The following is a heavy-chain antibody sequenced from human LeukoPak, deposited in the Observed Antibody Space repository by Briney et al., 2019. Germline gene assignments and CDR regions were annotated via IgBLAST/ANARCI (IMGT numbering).Heavy chain of an antibody. Sequence: GGSLRLSCAASGFTFDDYGMSWVRQAPGKGLEWVSAISGSGGSTYYADSVKGWFTISRDNSKNTLYLQMNSLRAEDTAVYYCTETGIGLQGHWGQGTLVTVSS. CDR2: ISGSGGST. J-gene: IGHJ4*02. V-gene: IGHV3-23*01. CDR1: GFTFDDYG. D-gene: IGHD4-11*01. CDR3: TETGIGLQGH.